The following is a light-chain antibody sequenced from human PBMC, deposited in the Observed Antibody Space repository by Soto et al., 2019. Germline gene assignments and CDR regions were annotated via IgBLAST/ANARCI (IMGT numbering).Light chain of an antibody. CDR3: CSYAGSSTYV. V-gene: IGLV2-23*01. CDR2: EGS. J-gene: IGLJ1*01. Sequence: QSVLTQPASVSGSPGQSITISCTGTSSDVGSYNLVSWYQQHPGKAPKLIIYEGSKRPSGVSNRFSGSKSSNTASLTISGLQAEDEADYYCCSYAGSSTYVFGTGTKVTVL. CDR1: SSDVGSYNL.